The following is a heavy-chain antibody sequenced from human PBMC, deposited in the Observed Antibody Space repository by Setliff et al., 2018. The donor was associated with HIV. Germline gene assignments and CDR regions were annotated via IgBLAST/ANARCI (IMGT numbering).Heavy chain of an antibody. CDR3: ARAAANHYDSTGAFDS. CDR1: GGSISGGSYY. D-gene: IGHD3-22*01. J-gene: IGHJ4*02. CDR2: IYASGST. Sequence: PSETLSLTCTVSGGSISGGSYYWSWIRQPAGKGLEWIGHIYASGSTSYNSSLKSRVTISVDMSKNQFSLKLSSVTAADTAVYYCARAAANHYDSTGAFDSWGQGTLVTVSS. V-gene: IGHV4-61*09.